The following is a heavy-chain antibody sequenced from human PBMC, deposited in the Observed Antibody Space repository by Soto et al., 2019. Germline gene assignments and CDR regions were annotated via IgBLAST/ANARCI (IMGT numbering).Heavy chain of an antibody. V-gene: IGHV3-23*01. CDR2: IGESGTPT. CDR1: GFIFSSYA. CDR3: ARYIPGVRYYGMDV. Sequence: SGGSLRLSCAASGFIFSSYAMKWVRQAPGKGLEWVSLIGESGTPTYYADSVKGRFTISRDNSGNTLFLEMYSLRAEDTAVYYCARYIPGVRYYGMDVWGQGTTVAVSS. D-gene: IGHD2-2*01. J-gene: IGHJ6*02.